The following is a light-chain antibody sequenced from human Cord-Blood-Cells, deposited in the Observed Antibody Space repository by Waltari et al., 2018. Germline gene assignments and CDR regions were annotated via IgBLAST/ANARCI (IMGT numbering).Light chain of an antibody. CDR2: DVS. Sequence: QSALTQPASVSGSPGQSITISCTGTSSAVGCYNYVSWYQQHPGKAPKPMIYDVSNRPSGVSNRFSGSKSSNTASLTISGLQAEDEADYYCSSYTSSSTWVFGGGTKLTVL. V-gene: IGLV2-14*03. CDR3: SSYTSSSTWV. J-gene: IGLJ3*02. CDR1: SSAVGCYNY.